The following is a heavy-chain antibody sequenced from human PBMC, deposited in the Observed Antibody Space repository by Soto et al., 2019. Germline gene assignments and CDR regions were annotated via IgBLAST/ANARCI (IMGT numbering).Heavy chain of an antibody. J-gene: IGHJ5*02. D-gene: IGHD2-2*01. V-gene: IGHV4-31*03. CDR2: IYYSGST. CDR3: ARGIGIVVVPAANWFDP. CDR1: GGSISSGGYY. Sequence: TSETLSLTCTVSGGSISSGGYYWSWIRQHPGKGLEWIGYIYYSGSTYYNPSLKSRVTISVDTSKNQFSLKLSSVTAADTAVYYCARGIGIVVVPAANWFDPWGQGTLVTVSS.